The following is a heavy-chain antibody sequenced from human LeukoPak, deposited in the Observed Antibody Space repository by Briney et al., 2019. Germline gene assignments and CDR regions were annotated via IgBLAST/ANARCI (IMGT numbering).Heavy chain of an antibody. D-gene: IGHD3-9*01. CDR1: GFTFRSHW. CDR3: VSDDDMRPS. Sequence: QPGGSLRLSCAASGFTFRSHWMQWVRQRPGKGLVWVSRINFDGSSINYADSVKGRFTISRDNAKNTLYLQMNSLRAEDAAVYYCVSDDDMRPSWGQGTLVTVSS. CDR2: INFDGSSI. J-gene: IGHJ5*02. V-gene: IGHV3-74*01.